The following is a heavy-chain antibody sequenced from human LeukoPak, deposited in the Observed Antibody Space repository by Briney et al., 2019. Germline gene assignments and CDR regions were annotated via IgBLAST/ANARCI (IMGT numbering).Heavy chain of an antibody. CDR3: ARQAHGGGDY. CDR2: IYYSGST. Sequence: SETLSLTCTVSGGSISSSSYYWGWIRQPPGKGLEWIGSIYYSGSTYYNPSLKSRVTISVDTSKNQFSLKLSSVTAADTAVYYCARQAHGGGDYWGQGTLVTVSS. J-gene: IGHJ4*02. CDR1: GGSISSSSYY. D-gene: IGHD3-16*01. V-gene: IGHV4-39*01.